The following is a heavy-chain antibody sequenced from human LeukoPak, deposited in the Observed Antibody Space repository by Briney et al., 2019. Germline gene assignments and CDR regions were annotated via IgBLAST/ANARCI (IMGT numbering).Heavy chain of an antibody. CDR1: GFSFSSYT. V-gene: IGHV3-21*01. D-gene: IGHD2-21*02. J-gene: IGHJ4*02. Sequence: GSPSLSCAASGFSFSSYTMNWVRQAPGKGLEWVSIISSSSSYIYYADSVKGRFTISRDNAKNALYLQMNSLRVEDTAVYYCARDGRCGGDCYASWGQGTLVTVS. CDR3: ARDGRCGGDCYAS. CDR2: ISSSSSYI.